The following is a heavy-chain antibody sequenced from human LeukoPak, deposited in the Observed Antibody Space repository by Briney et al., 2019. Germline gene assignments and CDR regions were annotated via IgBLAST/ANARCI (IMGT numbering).Heavy chain of an antibody. CDR1: EDSVSSNNGA. CDR3: ARDAGTTGWHTYDF. D-gene: IGHD3-9*01. CDR2: TYYRSKWYN. J-gene: IGHJ4*02. Sequence: SQTLSLTCAISEDSVSSNNGAWNWIRQSPSRGLEWLGRTYYRSKWYNDYAGSLMSRITISPDTSKNQFSLQVYSVTPEDTAVYYCARDAGTTGWHTYDFWGQGTLVTVSS. V-gene: IGHV6-1*01.